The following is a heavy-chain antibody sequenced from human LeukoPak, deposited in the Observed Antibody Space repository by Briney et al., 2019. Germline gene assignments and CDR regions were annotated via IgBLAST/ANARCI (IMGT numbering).Heavy chain of an antibody. D-gene: IGHD6-6*01. CDR2: TIPIFGTA. CDR3: ARDPEYSSSIDWFDP. V-gene: IGHV1-69*13. CDR1: GGTFSSYA. J-gene: IGHJ5*02. Sequence: SVKVSCKASGGTFSSYAISWVRQAPGQGLEWMGGTIPIFGTANYAQKFQGRVTITADESTSTAYMELSSLRSEDTAVYYCARDPEYSSSIDWFDPWGQGTLVTVSS.